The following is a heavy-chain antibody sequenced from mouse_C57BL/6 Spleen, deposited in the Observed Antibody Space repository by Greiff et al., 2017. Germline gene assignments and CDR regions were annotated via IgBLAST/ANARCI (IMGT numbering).Heavy chain of an antibody. J-gene: IGHJ4*01. Sequence: VQLQQPGAELVRPGTSVKLSCKASGYTFTSYWMHWVKQRPGQGLEWIGVIDPSDSYTNYNQKFKSKATLTVDTSSSTAYMQLSSLTSEDSAVYYCARRAAQADYYAMDYWGQGTSVTVSS. V-gene: IGHV1-59*01. CDR1: GYTFTSYW. CDR3: ARRAAQADYYAMDY. CDR2: IDPSDSYT. D-gene: IGHD3-2*02.